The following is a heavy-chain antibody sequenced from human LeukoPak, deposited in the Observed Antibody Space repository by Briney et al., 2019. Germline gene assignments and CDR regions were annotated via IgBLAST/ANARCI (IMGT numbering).Heavy chain of an antibody. J-gene: IGHJ4*02. D-gene: IGHD4-17*01. Sequence: ASVKVSCKASGYTFTSYAMNWVRQAPGQGLEWMGWISAYNGNTNYAQKLQGRVTMTTDTSTSTAYMELRSLRSDDTAVYYCARGRDYGDVDYWGQGTLVTVSS. CDR3: ARGRDYGDVDY. V-gene: IGHV1-18*01. CDR2: ISAYNGNT. CDR1: GYTFTSYA.